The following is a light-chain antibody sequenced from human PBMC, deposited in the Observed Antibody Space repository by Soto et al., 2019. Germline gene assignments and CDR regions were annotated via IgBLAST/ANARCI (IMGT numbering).Light chain of an antibody. CDR2: DAS. CDR1: QSVGSY. CDR3: QQRSTWPRYS. V-gene: IGKV3-11*01. Sequence: ESVLTQSPATLSLSPGERATLSCRASQSVGSYLAWYQQKPGQAPRLLIYDASNRATAIPGRFSGSGSGTDFTLTVGSPEPEDFAGYYCQQRSTWPRYSFGQGTKLEVK. J-gene: IGKJ2*01.